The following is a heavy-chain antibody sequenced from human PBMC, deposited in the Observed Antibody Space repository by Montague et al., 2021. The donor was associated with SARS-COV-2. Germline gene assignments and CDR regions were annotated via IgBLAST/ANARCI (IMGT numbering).Heavy chain of an antibody. Sequence: SETLSLTCTVSHFSITSCYWSWIRQPPGKGLEWIGNIYYNGNTNYNSSLKSRVTMSADTSKNQSSLRVTSVTAADTAMYYCARLGLLPYYFDVWGRGALVTVSS. V-gene: IGHV4-59*08. CDR2: IYYNGNT. CDR3: ARLGLLPYYFDV. J-gene: IGHJ2*01. CDR1: HFSITSCY. D-gene: IGHD3/OR15-3a*01.